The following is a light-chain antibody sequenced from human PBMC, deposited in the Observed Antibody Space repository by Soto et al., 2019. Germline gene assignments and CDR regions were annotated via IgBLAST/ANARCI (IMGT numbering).Light chain of an antibody. Sequence: PATLSASPGERATLSCWASETVATNLAWYQQKPGQAPRLLIYDASTRATGIPDRFSGGGSGTEFTLTISSLQSEDFVVYYCQQYNSWPPIAFGQGTRLEIK. J-gene: IGKJ5*01. CDR1: ETVATN. CDR2: DAS. CDR3: QQYNSWPPIA. V-gene: IGKV3-15*01.